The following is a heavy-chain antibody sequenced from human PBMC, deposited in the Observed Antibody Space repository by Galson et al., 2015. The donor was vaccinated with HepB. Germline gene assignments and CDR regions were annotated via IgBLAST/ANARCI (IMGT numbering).Heavy chain of an antibody. D-gene: IGHD3-3*01. CDR2: ISWNSGNI. V-gene: IGHV3-9*01. CDR3: VKDRSLIFGVAPLDY. Sequence: SLRLSCAASGFTFDDYAMHWVRQAPGKGLEWVSGISWNSGNIDYADSVKGRFTISRDNAKNSLYLQMNSLRAEDTAFYYCVKDRSLIFGVAPLDYWGQGTLVTVSS. J-gene: IGHJ4*02. CDR1: GFTFDDYA.